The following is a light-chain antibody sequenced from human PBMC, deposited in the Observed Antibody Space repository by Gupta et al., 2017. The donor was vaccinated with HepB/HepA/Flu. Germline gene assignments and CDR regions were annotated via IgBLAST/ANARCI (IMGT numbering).Light chain of an antibody. CDR3: QQSYSTPWT. J-gene: IGKJ1*01. CDR1: QSISTY. CDR2: AAS. Sequence: DIQMTKSPSSLSASVGDRVTITCRASQSISTYLNWYQQKPGKAPKLLIYAASTLQSGVPSRFSGSASGTDFTLIISSLQPEDFATYYCQQSYSTPWTFGQGTKVEIK. V-gene: IGKV1-39*01.